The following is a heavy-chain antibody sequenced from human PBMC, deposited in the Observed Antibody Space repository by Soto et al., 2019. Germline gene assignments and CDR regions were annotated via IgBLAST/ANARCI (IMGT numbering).Heavy chain of an antibody. Sequence: SETLSLTCTVSGGSISRSSFHWGGIRQPPGKGLEWIGSIYYSGSTYYSPSLKSRVTISVDTSKNQFSLKLSSVTAADTAVYYCARRERAAGTDWWFDPWGQGALVTVSS. CDR2: IYYSGST. V-gene: IGHV4-39*01. J-gene: IGHJ5*02. CDR1: GGSISRSSFH. D-gene: IGHD6-13*01. CDR3: ARRERAAGTDWWFDP.